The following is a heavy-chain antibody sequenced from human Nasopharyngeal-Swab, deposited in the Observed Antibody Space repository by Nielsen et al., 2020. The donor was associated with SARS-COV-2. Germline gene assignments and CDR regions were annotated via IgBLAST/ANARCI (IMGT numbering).Heavy chain of an antibody. V-gene: IGHV3-21*01. Sequence: GGSLRLSCAASGFTFSSYSMNWVRQAPGKGLEWVLSISSSSSYIYYADSVKGRFTISRDNAKNSLYLQMNSLRAEDTAVYYCATAFGVTMISPCNYWGQGTLVTVSS. D-gene: IGHD3-22*01. J-gene: IGHJ4*02. CDR3: ATAFGVTMISPCNY. CDR1: GFTFSSYS. CDR2: ISSSSSYI.